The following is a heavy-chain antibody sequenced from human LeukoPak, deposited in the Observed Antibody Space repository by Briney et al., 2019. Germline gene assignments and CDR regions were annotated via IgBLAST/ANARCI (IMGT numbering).Heavy chain of an antibody. V-gene: IGHV4-59*11. Sequence: SETLSLTCSVSGGSLNFHYWTWIRQPPGKGLEYIGDIYYSGGTAYAPSLKSRVTMSLDTTRNQVFLRLDSVTAADTAVYYCGRVVPTGRASDNWGHGTMVSVSS. J-gene: IGHJ3*02. D-gene: IGHD2-8*01. CDR3: GRVVPTGRASDN. CDR2: IYYSGGT. CDR1: GGSLNFHY.